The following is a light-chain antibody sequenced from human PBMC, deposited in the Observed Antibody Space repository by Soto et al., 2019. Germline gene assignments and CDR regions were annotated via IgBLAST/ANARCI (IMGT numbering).Light chain of an antibody. J-gene: IGLJ3*02. V-gene: IGLV2-14*01. CDR2: EVS. CDR3: SSYTRGATWV. CDR1: SSDVGGYNY. Sequence: QSALTQPASVSGSPGQSITISCTGTSSDVGGYNYVSWYQQHPGKAPKLMVYEVSNRPSGVSNRFSGFKSGNTASLTISGLQTEDEADYYCSSYTRGATWVFGGGTKLTVL.